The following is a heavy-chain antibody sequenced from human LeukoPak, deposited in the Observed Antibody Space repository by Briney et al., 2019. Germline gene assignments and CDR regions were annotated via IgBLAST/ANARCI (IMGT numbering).Heavy chain of an antibody. CDR1: GYTFTGYY. D-gene: IGHD3-22*01. V-gene: IGHV1-2*02. CDR2: INPNSGGT. Sequence: ASVKVSCKASGYTFTGYYMHWVRQAPGEGLEWMGWINPNSGGTKYAQKFQGRVTMTRDTSISTAYMELSSLRSDDTAVYYCARGDLGYYYDRSGPIDYWGQGNLVTVSS. J-gene: IGHJ4*02. CDR3: ARGDLGYYYDRSGPIDY.